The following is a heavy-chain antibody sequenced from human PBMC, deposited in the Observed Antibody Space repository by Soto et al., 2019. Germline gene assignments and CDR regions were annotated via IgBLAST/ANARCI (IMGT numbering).Heavy chain of an antibody. J-gene: IGHJ6*02. CDR2: IYYSGST. CDR3: ATGLVAAGYYYYYYGMDV. Sequence: SETLSLTCTVSGGSISSYYWSWIRQPPGKGLEWIGYIYYSGSTNYNPSLKSRVTMSVDTSKNQFSLKLSSVTAADTAVYYCATGLVAAGYYYYYYGMDVWGQGTTVTVSS. D-gene: IGHD2-15*01. V-gene: IGHV4-59*12. CDR1: GGSISSYY.